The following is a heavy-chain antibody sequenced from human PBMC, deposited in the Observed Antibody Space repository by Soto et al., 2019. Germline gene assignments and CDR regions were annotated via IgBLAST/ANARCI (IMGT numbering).Heavy chain of an antibody. Sequence: SGPTLVNPTQTLTLTCTFSGFSLSTSGMCVSWIRQPPGKALEWLARIDWDDDKYYSTSLKTRLTISKDTSKNQVVLTMTNMDPVDTATYYCARIVTYYDFWSGSYRPAPNGPPYYYYYMDVWGKGTTVTVSS. V-gene: IGHV2-70*11. CDR2: IDWDDDK. J-gene: IGHJ6*03. CDR1: GFSLSTSGMC. D-gene: IGHD3-3*01. CDR3: ARIVTYYDFWSGSYRPAPNGPPYYYYYMDV.